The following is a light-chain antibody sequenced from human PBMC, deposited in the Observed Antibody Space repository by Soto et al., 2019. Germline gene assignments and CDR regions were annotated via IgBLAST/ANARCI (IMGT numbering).Light chain of an antibody. CDR3: QXXNSFPLT. CDR1: XXXSXX. Sequence: DIQMTQSPSSVSASVXXXXXXXXXASXXXSXXLAWYQQKPGKAPKLLIYAASSLQSGVPSRFSGSGSGTDFTLTISSLQPEXFATXYXQXXNSFPLTFGGGTKVEIK. CDR2: AAS. V-gene: IGKV1-12*01. J-gene: IGKJ4*01.